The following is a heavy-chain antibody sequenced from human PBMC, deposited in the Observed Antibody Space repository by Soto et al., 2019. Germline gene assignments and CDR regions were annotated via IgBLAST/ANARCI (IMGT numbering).Heavy chain of an antibody. Sequence: QVQLQESGPGLVKPSQTLSLTCTVSGGSISSGGYYWSWIRQHPGKGLVWIGYIYYSGSTYYNPSLKIRVTKSVDTSKIEFSVKLSYVTAADTAVYYCAWVRGVNWFDPWGEGTLVSVSS. CDR1: GGSISSGGYY. CDR3: AWVRGVNWFDP. V-gene: IGHV4-31*03. J-gene: IGHJ5*02. CDR2: IYYSGST. D-gene: IGHD3-10*01.